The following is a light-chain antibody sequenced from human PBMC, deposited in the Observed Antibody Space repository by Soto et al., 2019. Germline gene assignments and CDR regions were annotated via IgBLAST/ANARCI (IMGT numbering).Light chain of an antibody. CDR2: DAS. CDR3: QQRRDWPLT. CDR1: QSISQSTSSY. Sequence: EIVLTQSPATLSLSPGERATLSCRASQSISQSTSSYLAWYQQKSGQAPRLLIYDASNRATGIPARFSGSGSGTDFTLTISSLEPEDFAVYYCQQRRDWPLTFGGGTKVEIK. V-gene: IGKV3-11*01. J-gene: IGKJ4*01.